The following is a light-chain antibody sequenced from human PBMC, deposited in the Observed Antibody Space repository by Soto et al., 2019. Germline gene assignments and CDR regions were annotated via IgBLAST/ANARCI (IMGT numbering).Light chain of an antibody. V-gene: IGKV1-5*02. CDR1: KSISDW. J-gene: IGKJ1*01. Sequence: DIQMTQSPSTLPASVADRVTIICRAGKSISDWVAWYQQKPGTAXXVLINHASSLQSGVPSRFSGSGSGTEFPLTISSLQPDDFATYYCQQYTSYSFGQGTKVDI. CDR3: QQYTSYS. CDR2: HAS.